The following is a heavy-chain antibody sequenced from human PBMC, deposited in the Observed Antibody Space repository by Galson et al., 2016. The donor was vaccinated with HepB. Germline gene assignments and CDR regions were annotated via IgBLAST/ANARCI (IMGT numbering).Heavy chain of an antibody. Sequence: ETLSLTCTVSGDSVTSGFYYWSWIRQFPGRDLEWIGHIYHSGITNYNPSLESRVTITIDVSKNQFSLKLPSVTAADTAVYYCARVPFGSSWYIDYWGQGTLVTVSS. CDR2: IYHSGIT. V-gene: IGHV4-61*01. J-gene: IGHJ4*02. CDR1: GDSVTSGFYY. D-gene: IGHD6-13*01. CDR3: ARVPFGSSWYIDY.